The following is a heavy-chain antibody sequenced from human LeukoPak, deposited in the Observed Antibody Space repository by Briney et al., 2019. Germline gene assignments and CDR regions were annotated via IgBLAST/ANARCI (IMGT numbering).Heavy chain of an antibody. Sequence: ASVKVSCTASGGTFSSYAISWVRQAPGQGLEWMGWISAYNGNTNYAQKLQGRVTMTTDTSTSTAYMELRSLRSDDTAVYYCARDRVAAAGTNFDYWGQGTLVTVSS. V-gene: IGHV1-18*01. J-gene: IGHJ4*02. D-gene: IGHD6-13*01. CDR1: GGTFSSYA. CDR3: ARDRVAAAGTNFDY. CDR2: ISAYNGNT.